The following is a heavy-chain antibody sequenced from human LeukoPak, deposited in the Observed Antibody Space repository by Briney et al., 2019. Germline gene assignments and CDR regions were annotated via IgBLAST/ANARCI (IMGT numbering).Heavy chain of an antibody. D-gene: IGHD3-22*01. CDR3: ARGGIYYDSSGYYPHWFDP. Sequence: AASVKVSCKASGYTFTSYDINWVRQATGQGLEWMGWMNPNSGNTGYAQKFQGRVTMTRNTSISTAYMELSSLRSEDTAVYYCARGGIYYDSSGYYPHWFDPWRQRTLVSVSS. V-gene: IGHV1-8*01. CDR2: MNPNSGNT. CDR1: GYTFTSYD. J-gene: IGHJ5*02.